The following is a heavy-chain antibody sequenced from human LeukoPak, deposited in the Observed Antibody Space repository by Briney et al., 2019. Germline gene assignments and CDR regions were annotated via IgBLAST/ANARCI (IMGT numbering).Heavy chain of an antibody. CDR3: ATARGCSNGVCSSIGLDY. CDR1: GGSISSGSYY. J-gene: IGHJ4*02. CDR2: ISTTGSS. D-gene: IGHD2-8*01. V-gene: IGHV4-61*02. Sequence: PSETLSLTCTVSGGSISSGSYYWTWIRQPAGKGLEWIGRISTTGSSNYNPSLKSRVTISVDTSKNQFSLRLSSVTAADTAVYYCATARGCSNGVCSSIGLDYRGQGTLVTVSS.